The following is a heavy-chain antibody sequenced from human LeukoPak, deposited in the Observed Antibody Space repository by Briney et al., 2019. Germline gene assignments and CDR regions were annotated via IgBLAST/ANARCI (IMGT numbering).Heavy chain of an antibody. CDR2: INSDGSST. CDR3: AKSYVGATYLNY. D-gene: IGHD1-26*01. J-gene: IGHJ4*02. V-gene: IGHV3-74*01. CDR1: GFTFSSYW. Sequence: GGSLRLSCAASGFTFSSYWMHWVRQAPGKGLVWVSRINSDGSSTSYADSVKGRFTISRDNSKNTLYLQMNSLRAEDTAVYYCAKSYVGATYLNYWGQGTLVTVSS.